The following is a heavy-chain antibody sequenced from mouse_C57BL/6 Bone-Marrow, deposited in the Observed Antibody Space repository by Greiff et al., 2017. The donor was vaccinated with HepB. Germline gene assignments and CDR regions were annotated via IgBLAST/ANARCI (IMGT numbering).Heavy chain of an antibody. D-gene: IGHD6-2*01. CDR2: IWSGGST. V-gene: IGHV2-2*01. J-gene: IGHJ3*01. Sequence: VQLQQSGPGLVQPSQSLSITCTVSGFSLTSYGVHWVRQSPGKGLEWLGVIWSGGSTVYNAAFISRLSISKDNSKNQCFFKMNSLQADDTAIYYCARNSLASFAYWGQGTLVTVSA. CDR1: GFSLTSYG. CDR3: ARNSLASFAY.